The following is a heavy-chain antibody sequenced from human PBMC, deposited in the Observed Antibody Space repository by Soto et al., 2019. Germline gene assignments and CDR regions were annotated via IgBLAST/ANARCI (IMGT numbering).Heavy chain of an antibody. V-gene: IGHV3-74*01. D-gene: IGHD4-17*01. Sequence: EVQLVESGGGLVQPGGSLRLSCAASAFTFSRYWMHWVRQAPGKGLEWVSRIHSDGSTTNYADFVKGRFTISRDNAKNTLNLHMHSLRAEETAVYYCATLTTVSFDYWGQGTLVTVAS. CDR3: ATLTTVSFDY. CDR1: AFTFSRYW. J-gene: IGHJ4*02. CDR2: IHSDGSTT.